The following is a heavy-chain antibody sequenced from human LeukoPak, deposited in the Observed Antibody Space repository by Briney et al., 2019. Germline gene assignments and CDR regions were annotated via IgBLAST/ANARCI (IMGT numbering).Heavy chain of an antibody. D-gene: IGHD3-3*01. Sequence: PGGSLRLSCAASGFTFSSYGLQWVRQAPGKGREWVAFIRYDGSNKYYADSVKGRFTNSRDNSKNTLYLQMNSMRAEDTAVYYCAKDLATIFGMGYDWFDPWGQGALVTVSS. CDR3: AKDLATIFGMGYDWFDP. CDR2: IRYDGSNK. CDR1: GFTFSSYG. V-gene: IGHV3-30*02. J-gene: IGHJ5*02.